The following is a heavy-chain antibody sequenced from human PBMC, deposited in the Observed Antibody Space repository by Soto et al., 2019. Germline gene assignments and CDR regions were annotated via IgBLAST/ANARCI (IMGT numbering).Heavy chain of an antibody. D-gene: IGHD5-18*01. CDR1: GGTFSSYA. Sequence: SVKVSCKASGGTFSSYAISWVRQAPGQGLEWMGGIIPILGTANYAQKFQGRVTITADESTSTAYMELSSLRSEDTAVYYCVEGGGGYSYGRPLDLNKYYYYYGMDVWGQGTTVTVSS. CDR3: VEGGGGYSYGRPLDLNKYYYYYGMDV. CDR2: IIPILGTA. V-gene: IGHV1-69*13. J-gene: IGHJ6*02.